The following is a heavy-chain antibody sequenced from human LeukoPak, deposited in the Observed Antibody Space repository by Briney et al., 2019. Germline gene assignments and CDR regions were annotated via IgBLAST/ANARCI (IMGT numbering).Heavy chain of an antibody. CDR1: GFTFSSYS. J-gene: IGHJ4*02. Sequence: GGSLRLSCAASGFTFSSYSMNWVRQAPGKGLEWVSSISSSGAYIFYADSVKGRFTISRDNAKNSLYLQMNSLRAEDTAVYYCARVRYTGSYWGYWGQGTLVTVSS. CDR2: ISSSGAYI. D-gene: IGHD1-26*01. CDR3: ARVRYTGSYWGY. V-gene: IGHV3-21*01.